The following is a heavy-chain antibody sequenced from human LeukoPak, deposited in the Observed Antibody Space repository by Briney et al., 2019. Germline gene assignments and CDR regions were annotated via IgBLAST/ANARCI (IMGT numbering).Heavy chain of an antibody. CDR1: GGSISSGGYY. Sequence: PSQTLSLTCTVSGGSISSGGYYWSWIRQHPGKGLEWIGYIYYSGSTYYNPSLKSRVTISVDTSKNQFSLKLSSVTAADTAVYYCARDAAAVVTPYYYGMDVWGQGTTVTVFS. V-gene: IGHV4-31*03. D-gene: IGHD3-22*01. CDR2: IYYSGST. CDR3: ARDAAAVVTPYYYGMDV. J-gene: IGHJ6*02.